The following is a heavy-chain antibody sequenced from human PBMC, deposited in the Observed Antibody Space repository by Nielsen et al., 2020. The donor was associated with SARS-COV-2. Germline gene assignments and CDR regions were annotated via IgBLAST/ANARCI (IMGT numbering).Heavy chain of an antibody. D-gene: IGHD3-22*01. CDR1: GYTFTSYG. CDR3: ARDRGRGYDRDAFDI. CDR2: ISAYNGNT. Sequence: ASVKVSCKASGYTFTSYGISWVRQAPGQGLERMGWISAYNGNTNYAQKLQGRVTMTTDTSTSTAYMELRSLRSDDTAVYYCARDRGRGYDRDAFDIWGQGTMVTVSS. J-gene: IGHJ3*02. V-gene: IGHV1-18*01.